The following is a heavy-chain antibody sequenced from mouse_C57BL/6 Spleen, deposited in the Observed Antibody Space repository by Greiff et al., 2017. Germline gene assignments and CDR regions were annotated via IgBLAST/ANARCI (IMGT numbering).Heavy chain of an antibody. CDR3: SRSDYGYDGYFDV. CDR2: INPSSGYT. Sequence: QVQLKESGAELAKPGASVKLSCKASGYTFTSYWMHWVKQRPGQGLEWIGYINPSSGYTKYNQKFKDKATLTADKSSSTAYMQLSSLTYEDSAVYYCSRSDYGYDGYFDVWGTGTTVTVSS. D-gene: IGHD2-2*01. CDR1: GYTFTSYW. J-gene: IGHJ1*03. V-gene: IGHV1-7*01.